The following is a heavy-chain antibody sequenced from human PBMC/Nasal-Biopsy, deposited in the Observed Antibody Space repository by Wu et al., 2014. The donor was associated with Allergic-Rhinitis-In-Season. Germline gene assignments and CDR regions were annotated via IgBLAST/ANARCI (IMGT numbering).Heavy chain of an antibody. CDR1: GFSFSAYG. V-gene: IGHV1-18*01. D-gene: IGHD4-23*01. CDR2: INSYGET. J-gene: IGHJ5*02. CDR3: ARDSAYGGILDL. Sequence: VKVSCKASGFSFSAYGFSWVRQAPGQGLEWMGWINSYGETTYADRFQGRLTITTDTSNNMVYMDMRSLRSDDTAVYYCARDSAYGGILDLWGQGLLVTVSS.